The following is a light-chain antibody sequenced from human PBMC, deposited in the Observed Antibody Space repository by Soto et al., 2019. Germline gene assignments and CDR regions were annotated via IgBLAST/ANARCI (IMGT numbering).Light chain of an antibody. CDR3: NKYLSPPLP. J-gene: IGKJ4*01. V-gene: IGKV4-1*01. CDR2: HAS. Sequence: DIVMTQSPDSLAVSLGERATINCKSSQSVLSSSSNKDYLGWYQQKPGQPPVMLIYHASTRESGVPDRFSGSGFGQNFTPPTTTRQAEDVQVYSCNKYLSPPLPFGGGTRWRSN. CDR1: QSVLSSSSNKDY.